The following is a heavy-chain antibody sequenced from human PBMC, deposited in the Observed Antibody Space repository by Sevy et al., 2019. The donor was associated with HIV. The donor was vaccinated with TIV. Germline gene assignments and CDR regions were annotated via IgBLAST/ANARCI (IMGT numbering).Heavy chain of an antibody. Sequence: GGSLRLSCAASGFTFSSFFMHWVRQAPGKGLEWVATISYDGSNEHYADSVKGRSTISRDNSKNALYLQMNSLRAEDTAVYYCALERLSSNVAEYFQNWGQGTLVTVSS. J-gene: IGHJ1*01. CDR2: ISYDGSNE. V-gene: IGHV3-30-3*01. CDR1: GFTFSSFF. CDR3: ALERLSSNVAEYFQN. D-gene: IGHD1-1*01.